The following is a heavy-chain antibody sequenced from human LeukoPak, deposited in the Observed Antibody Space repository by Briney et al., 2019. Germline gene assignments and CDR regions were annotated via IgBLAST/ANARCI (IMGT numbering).Heavy chain of an antibody. V-gene: IGHV1-2*02. D-gene: IGHD2-15*01. CDR1: GGTFSSYA. J-gene: IGHJ5*02. CDR2: INPNSGGT. Sequence: ASVKVSCKASGGTFSSYAISWVRQAPGQGLEWMGWINPNSGGTNYAQKFQGRVTMTRDTSIGTAYMELSRLRSDDTAVYYCARGGGKYCSGGSCYQNWFDPWGQGTLVTVSS. CDR3: ARGGGKYCSGGSCYQNWFDP.